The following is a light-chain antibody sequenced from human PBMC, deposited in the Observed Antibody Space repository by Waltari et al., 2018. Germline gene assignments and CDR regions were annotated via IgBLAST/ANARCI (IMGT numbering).Light chain of an antibody. J-gene: IGLJ2*01. V-gene: IGLV3-21*02. Sequence: SYVLTQPPSVSVAPGQTARIPCGGKKIGSKRVHWSQQKAGQAPVTVVYDDSVRPSGIPERFSGSNSGSTATLTISRVEVGDEADYYCQVWDSTGDHSPVVFGGGTRLTVL. CDR2: DDS. CDR1: KIGSKR. CDR3: QVWDSTGDHSPVV.